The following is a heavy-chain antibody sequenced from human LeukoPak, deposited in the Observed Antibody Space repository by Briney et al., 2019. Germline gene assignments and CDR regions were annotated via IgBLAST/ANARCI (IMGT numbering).Heavy chain of an antibody. CDR2: ISPTGDAT. D-gene: IGHD3-3*01. Sequence: ASVKVSCKASGSTFTDDYIHWVRQAPGQGLEWMGSISPTGDATHYAQKFQGRITMTRDTSITTAYVELSSLRSDDTAVYYCARGSYYDFWSGYYEYNWFDPWGQGTLVTVSS. CDR1: GSTFTDDY. J-gene: IGHJ5*02. V-gene: IGHV1-2*02. CDR3: ARGSYYDFWSGYYEYNWFDP.